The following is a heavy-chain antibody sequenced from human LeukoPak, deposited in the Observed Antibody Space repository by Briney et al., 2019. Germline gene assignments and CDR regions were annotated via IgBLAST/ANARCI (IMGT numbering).Heavy chain of an antibody. D-gene: IGHD2-15*01. CDR2: IGVFGVSE. V-gene: IGHV3-23*01. CDR1: GFTFSVSA. CDR3: AKDHCSGGSCYSGYYYYGMDV. J-gene: IGHJ6*02. Sequence: RTGGSLRLSCAASGFTFSVSAMGWVRQPPGKGREWVSVIGVFGVSEYYADSVKGRFTISRDNSKNTLYLQMNSLRAEDTAVYYCAKDHCSGGSCYSGYYYYGMDVWGQGTTVTVSS.